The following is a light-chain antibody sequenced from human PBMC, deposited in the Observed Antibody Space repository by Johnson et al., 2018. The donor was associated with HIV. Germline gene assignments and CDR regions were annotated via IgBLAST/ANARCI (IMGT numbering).Light chain of an antibody. CDR2: ENN. CDR1: SSNIGNNY. Sequence: SVLTQPPSVSAAPGQKVTISCSGSSSNIGNNYVSWYQQLPGTAPKLLIYENNKRPSGIPDRFSGSKSGTSAPLAITGLQTGAEADYYCGAWDSGLTAHFVFGTGTKITVL. V-gene: IGLV1-51*02. J-gene: IGLJ1*01. CDR3: GAWDSGLTAHFV.